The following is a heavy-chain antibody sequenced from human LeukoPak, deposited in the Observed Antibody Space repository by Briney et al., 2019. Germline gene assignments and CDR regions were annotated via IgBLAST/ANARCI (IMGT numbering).Heavy chain of an antibody. D-gene: IGHD3-3*01. V-gene: IGHV3-30*02. J-gene: IGHJ4*01. CDR1: GFTFSSYG. Sequence: GGSLRLSCAASGFTFSSYGMHWVRQAPGKGLEWVAFIRYDGSNKYYADSVKGRFTISRDNSKGTLYLQMNSLRAEDTAVYYCANRPIFGVVIADYWXXXTXVXXXS. CDR2: IRYDGSNK. CDR3: ANRPIFGVVIADY.